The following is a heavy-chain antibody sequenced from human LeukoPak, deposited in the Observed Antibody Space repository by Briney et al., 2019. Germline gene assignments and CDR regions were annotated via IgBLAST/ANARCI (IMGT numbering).Heavy chain of an antibody. Sequence: PGGSLRLSCAASGFTVSSNYMSWVRQAPGKGLEWVSVIYSGGSTYYADSVKGRFTISRDNSKNTLYLQMNSLRAEDTAVYYCARDLHKDSYGWGFYYYGMDVWGQGTTVTVSS. CDR2: IYSGGST. D-gene: IGHD5-18*01. CDR1: GFTVSSNY. J-gene: IGHJ6*02. CDR3: ARDLHKDSYGWGFYYYGMDV. V-gene: IGHV3-66*01.